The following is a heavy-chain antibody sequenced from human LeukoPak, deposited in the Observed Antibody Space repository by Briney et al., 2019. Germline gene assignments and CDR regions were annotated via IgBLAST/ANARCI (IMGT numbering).Heavy chain of an antibody. CDR2: IWYDGSNK. V-gene: IGHV3-33*03. Sequence: GRSLRLSCAASGFTFSSYGMHWVRQAPGKGLEWVAVIWYDGSNKYYADSVKGRFSVYRDNSNNTLYLQMNSLKTEDTAVYSCANFDGDSQAFHIWGQGTMVTVSS. J-gene: IGHJ3*02. CDR3: ANFDGDSQAFHI. D-gene: IGHD3-9*01. CDR1: GFTFSSYG.